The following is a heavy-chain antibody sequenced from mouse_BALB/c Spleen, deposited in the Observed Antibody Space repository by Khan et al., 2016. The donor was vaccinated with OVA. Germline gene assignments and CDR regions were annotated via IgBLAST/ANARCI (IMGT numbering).Heavy chain of an antibody. CDR1: GYTFTDYY. CDR3: ARRNYFGDTFAY. Sequence: QVQLQQSGAELARPGASVKLSCKASGYTFTDYYINWVKQRTGQGLEWIGEISPGSGDTYYNERFKGKATLTAAKSSSTAYMQLSSLTSEASAVYVCARRNYFGDTFAYWGQGTLVTVSA. V-gene: IGHV1-77*01. D-gene: IGHD1-2*01. CDR2: ISPGSGDT. J-gene: IGHJ3*01.